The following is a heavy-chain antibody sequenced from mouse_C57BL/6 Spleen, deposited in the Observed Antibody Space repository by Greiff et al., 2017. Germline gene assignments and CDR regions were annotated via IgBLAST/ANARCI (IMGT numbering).Heavy chain of an antibody. Sequence: QVHVKQPGAELVMPGASVKLSCKASGYTFTSYWMHWVKQRPGQGLEWIGEIDPSDSYTNYNQKFKGKSTLTVDKSSSTAYMQLSSLTSEDSAVYYCARRGYYSNSYYAMDYWGQGTSVTVSS. CDR2: IDPSDSYT. CDR1: GYTFTSYW. CDR3: ARRGYYSNSYYAMDY. D-gene: IGHD2-5*01. J-gene: IGHJ4*01. V-gene: IGHV1-69*01.